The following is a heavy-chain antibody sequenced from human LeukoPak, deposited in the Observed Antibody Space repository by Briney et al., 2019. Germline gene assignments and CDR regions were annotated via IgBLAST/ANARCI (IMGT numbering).Heavy chain of an antibody. V-gene: IGHV3-48*03. J-gene: IGHJ3*02. D-gene: IGHD2-2*03. CDR2: ISNSDSTI. Sequence: GGSLRLSCAASGFTFSSYEMNWVRQAPGRGLEWVSYISNSDSTIYYADSVKGRFTISRDNAKNSLYLQMNSLGAEDTAVYYCARERGGFCSSTTCSRAFDIRGQGTMVTVSS. CDR1: GFTFSSYE. CDR3: ARERGGFCSSTTCSRAFDI.